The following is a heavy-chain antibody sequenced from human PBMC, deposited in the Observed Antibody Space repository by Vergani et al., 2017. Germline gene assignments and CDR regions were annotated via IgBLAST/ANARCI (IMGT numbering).Heavy chain of an antibody. V-gene: IGHV3-30*02. Sequence: QVQLVESGGKAVQPGRSLRLSCAASGFTFSSYGMHWVRQAPGKGLEWVASIRSDESRRYYGDSMEGPFTISRDNSKNTLYLQMKSLRPEDTAVYYCAKEGGGYCSGGTCYPEYWGQGTLVIVSS. D-gene: IGHD2-15*01. CDR3: AKEGGGYCSGGTCYPEY. J-gene: IGHJ4*02. CDR2: IRSDESRR. CDR1: GFTFSSYG.